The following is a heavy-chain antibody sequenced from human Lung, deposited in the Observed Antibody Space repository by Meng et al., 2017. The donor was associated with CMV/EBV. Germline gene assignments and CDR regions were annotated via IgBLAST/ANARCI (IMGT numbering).Heavy chain of an antibody. V-gene: IGHV3-74*01. D-gene: IGHD2-21*02. CDR1: GFTFSSYW. J-gene: IGHJ4*02. CDR3: ARHRADYYFDY. Sequence: GESLKISCAASGFTFSSYWMHWVRQAPGKGLVWVSRISSDGSSTIYADSVKGRFTNSRDNAKNTLYLQMNSLRGEDTAVYYCARHRADYYFDYWGQGTLVTVSS. CDR2: ISSDGSST.